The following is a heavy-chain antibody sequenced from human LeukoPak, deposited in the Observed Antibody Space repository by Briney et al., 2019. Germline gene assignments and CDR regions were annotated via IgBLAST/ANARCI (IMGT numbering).Heavy chain of an antibody. CDR1: GFTVSSDY. CDR2: IKQDGSEK. J-gene: IGHJ4*02. Sequence: PGGSLRLSCAASGFTVSSDYMTWVRQAPGKGLEWVANIKQDGSEKYYVDSVKGRFTISRDNAKNSLYLQMNSLRAEDTAVYYCARDWYFDYWGQGTLVTVSS. CDR3: ARDWYFDY. V-gene: IGHV3-7*03.